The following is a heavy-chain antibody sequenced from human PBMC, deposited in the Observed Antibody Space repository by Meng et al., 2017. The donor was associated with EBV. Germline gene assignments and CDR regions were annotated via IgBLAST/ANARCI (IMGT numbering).Heavy chain of an antibody. Sequence: QVQWVQFGAEVKKPGSSVKASCKTSGGPFRNYAISWVRQAPGQGLEWLGGFLPTLGAPNYAQKFHGRVSITADESTSTHYMDLSSLRSEDTAVYYCASESGRGYTPDYWGQGTLVTVSS. CDR3: ASESGRGYTPDY. D-gene: IGHD3-10*01. CDR2: FLPTLGAP. J-gene: IGHJ4*02. CDR1: GGPFRNYA. V-gene: IGHV1-69*01.